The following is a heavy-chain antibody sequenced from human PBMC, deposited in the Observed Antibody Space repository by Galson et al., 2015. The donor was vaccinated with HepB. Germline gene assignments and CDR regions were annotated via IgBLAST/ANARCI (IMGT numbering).Heavy chain of an antibody. CDR3: ARQMFTKYYYDSSGYYNAFDI. CDR1: GYSFTSYW. D-gene: IGHD3-22*01. V-gene: IGHV5-51*01. CDR2: IYPGDSDT. J-gene: IGHJ3*02. Sequence: QSGAEVKKPGESLKISCKGSGYSFTSYWIGWVRQMPGKGLEWMGIIYPGDSDTRYSPSFQGQVTISADKSISTAYLQWSSLKASDTAMYYCARQMFTKYYYDSSGYYNAFDIWGQGTMVTVSS.